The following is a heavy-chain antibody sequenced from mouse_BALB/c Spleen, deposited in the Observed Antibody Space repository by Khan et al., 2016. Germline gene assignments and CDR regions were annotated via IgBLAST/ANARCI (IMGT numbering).Heavy chain of an antibody. Sequence: QVQLQQSGPELVKAGASVKMSCTASGYPFTDYVISWVKQRTGQGLEWLGEIYPGSDNTYYNEKFKGKATLTADNSSNTAYMQLSSLTSEDFAVYFCARVDGNIMDDWGQGTSVTVAS. CDR1: GYPFTDYV. J-gene: IGHJ4*01. CDR3: ARVDGNIMDD. V-gene: IGHV1-81*01. CDR2: IYPGSDNT.